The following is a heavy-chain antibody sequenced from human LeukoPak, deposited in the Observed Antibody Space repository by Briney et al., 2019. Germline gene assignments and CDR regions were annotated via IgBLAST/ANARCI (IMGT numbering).Heavy chain of an antibody. CDR2: ISGSGGST. V-gene: IGHV3-23*01. D-gene: IGHD3-22*01. CDR1: GYTFSSYA. J-gene: IGHJ3*02. CDR3: AKSSITMIPVRPFDI. Sequence: SCKASGYTFSSYAMSWVRQAPGKGLEWVSAISGSGGSTYYADSVKGRFTISRDNSKNTLYRQMNSLRAEDTAVYYCAKSSITMIPVRPFDIWGQGTMVTVSS.